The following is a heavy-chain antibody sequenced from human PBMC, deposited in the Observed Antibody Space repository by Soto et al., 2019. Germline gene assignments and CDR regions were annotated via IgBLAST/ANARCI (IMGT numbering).Heavy chain of an antibody. CDR1: GYTVASYD. V-gene: IGHV1-8*01. J-gene: IGHJ4*02. D-gene: IGHD5-12*01. CDR2: VNPNSGNT. CDR3: ARWARIGSQLWLPFDY. Sequence: QVQLVQSGAEVKWPGASVVVSCKASGYTVASYDINWVRQATGQGLEWMGWVNPNSGNTDYAQTFQGRVTMTRDFFTGTVYMELTSLPSEDTAVYYCARWARIGSQLWLPFDYWGQGTLVSVSS.